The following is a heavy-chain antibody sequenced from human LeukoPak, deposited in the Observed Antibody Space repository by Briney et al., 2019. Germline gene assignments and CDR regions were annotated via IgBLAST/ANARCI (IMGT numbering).Heavy chain of an antibody. Sequence: GASVKVSCKASGYTFTGYYMHWVRQAPGQGLEWMGWINPNSGGTNYAQKFQGRVTMTRDTSISTAYMELSRLRSDDTAVYYCARIVVVPAAMNYYYGMDVWGQGTTVTVSS. CDR3: ARIVVVPAAMNYYYGMDV. D-gene: IGHD2-2*01. J-gene: IGHJ6*02. CDR2: INPNSGGT. CDR1: GYTFTGYY. V-gene: IGHV1-2*02.